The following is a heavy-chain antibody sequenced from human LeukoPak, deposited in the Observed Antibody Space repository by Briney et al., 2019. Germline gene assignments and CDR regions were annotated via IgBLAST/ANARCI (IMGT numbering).Heavy chain of an antibody. D-gene: IGHD6-13*01. CDR3: ARDPTIAAAGPNFDY. CDR2: INSDGSST. V-gene: IGHV3-74*01. J-gene: IGHJ4*02. Sequence: GGSLRLSCVASGFSFSSYWMHWVRQAPGKGLVWVSRINSDGSSTSYADSVKGRFTISRDNAKNTLYLQMNSLRAEDTAVYYCARDPTIAAAGPNFDYWGQGTLVTVSS. CDR1: GFSFSSYW.